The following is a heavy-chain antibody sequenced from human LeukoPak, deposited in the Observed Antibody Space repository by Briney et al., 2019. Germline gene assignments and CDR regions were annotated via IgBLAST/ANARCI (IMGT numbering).Heavy chain of an antibody. CDR1: GFTFSSYE. Sequence: GGSLRLSCAASGFTFSSYEMNWVRQAPGKGLEWVSYISSSGSTIYYADSVKGRFTISRDNAKNSLYLQMNSLRAEDTAVYYCARDGSGSYYSWFDPWGQGTLVTVSS. CDR3: ARDGSGSYYSWFDP. V-gene: IGHV3-48*03. J-gene: IGHJ5*02. D-gene: IGHD3-10*01. CDR2: ISSSGSTI.